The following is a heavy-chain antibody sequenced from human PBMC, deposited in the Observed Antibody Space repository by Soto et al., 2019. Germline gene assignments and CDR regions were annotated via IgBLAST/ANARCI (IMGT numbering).Heavy chain of an antibody. J-gene: IGHJ1*01. CDR1: GFIFTSYS. CDR3: ARDRSADRVVHYFQH. D-gene: IGHD6-19*01. Sequence: GGSLRLSCAASGFIFTSYSMVWVRQAPGKGLEWVSSISSRSDSIYYADSVKGRFTISRDNAQNSLYLQVNSLTSEDTAVYYCARDRSADRVVHYFQHWGPGTLVTVSS. V-gene: IGHV3-21*01. CDR2: ISSRSDSI.